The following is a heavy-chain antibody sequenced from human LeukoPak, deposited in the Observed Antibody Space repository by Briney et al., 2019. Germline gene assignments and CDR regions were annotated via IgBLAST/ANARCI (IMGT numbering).Heavy chain of an antibody. V-gene: IGHV4-59*01. D-gene: IGHD1-1*01. Sequence: SETLALTCTVSAGSISSYYWSWIRQPPGKGLEWIGYIYYSGSTNYNPSLKSRVTISVDTSKNQFSLKLSSVTAADTAVYYCTRGGYLGYFDYWGQGTLVTVSS. CDR1: AGSISSYY. CDR2: IYYSGST. J-gene: IGHJ4*02. CDR3: TRGGYLGYFDY.